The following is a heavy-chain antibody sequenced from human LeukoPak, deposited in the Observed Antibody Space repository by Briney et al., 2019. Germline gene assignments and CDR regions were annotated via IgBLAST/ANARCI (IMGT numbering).Heavy chain of an antibody. D-gene: IGHD6-19*01. J-gene: IGHJ6*02. V-gene: IGHV4-38-2*02. CDR3: ARDGIAVAGTGDYYHGMDV. CDR1: GYSISSGYY. Sequence: SETLSLTCAVSGYSISSGYYWGWIRQPPGKGLEWVGTIYHSGSTYYNPSLKSRVTISVDTSKNQFSLKLSSVTAADTAVYYCARDGIAVAGTGDYYHGMDVWGQGTTVTVSS. CDR2: IYHSGST.